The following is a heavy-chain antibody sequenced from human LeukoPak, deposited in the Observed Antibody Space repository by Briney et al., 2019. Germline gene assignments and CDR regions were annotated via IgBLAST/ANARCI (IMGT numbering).Heavy chain of an antibody. J-gene: IGHJ5*02. CDR3: ARGRSCTDAVCRNWFDP. V-gene: IGHV5-51*01. D-gene: IGHD2-8*01. CDR2: IYPGDSDT. Sequence: GESLKISCKGSGYSFTSYWIGWVRQMPGKGLEWMGTIYPGDSDTRYSPSFQGQVTISVDKSMTTAYLQWSSLKVSDTAMYYCARGRSCTDAVCRNWFDPWGQGTLVSVSS. CDR1: GYSFTSYW.